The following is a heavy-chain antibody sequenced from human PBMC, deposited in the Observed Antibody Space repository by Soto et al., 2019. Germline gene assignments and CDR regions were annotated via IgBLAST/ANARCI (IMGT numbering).Heavy chain of an antibody. CDR1: GFTFSSYS. V-gene: IGHV3-48*01. D-gene: IGHD3-3*01. J-gene: IGHJ6*02. CDR2: ISSSSSTI. CDR3: ARGKTSRTFSYGMAV. Sequence: PGGSLRLSCAALGFTFSSYSMNWVRQAPGKGLEWVSYISSSSSTIYYADSVKGRFTISRDNAKNSLYLQMNSLRAEDTAVYYCARGKTSRTFSYGMAVWGQGTTVTVSS.